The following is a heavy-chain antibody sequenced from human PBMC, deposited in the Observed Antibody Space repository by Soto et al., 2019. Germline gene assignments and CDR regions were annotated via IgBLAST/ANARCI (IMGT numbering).Heavy chain of an antibody. D-gene: IGHD5-12*01. CDR2: IIPILGIA. Sequence: QVQLVQSGAEVKKPGSSVKVSCKASGGTFSSYTISWVRQAPGQGLEWMGRIIPILGIANYAQKCQGRVTITADKSTSTAYMELSSLRSEDTAVYYCARAGIVATYYFDYWGQGTLVTVSS. CDR1: GGTFSSYT. V-gene: IGHV1-69*02. J-gene: IGHJ4*02. CDR3: ARAGIVATYYFDY.